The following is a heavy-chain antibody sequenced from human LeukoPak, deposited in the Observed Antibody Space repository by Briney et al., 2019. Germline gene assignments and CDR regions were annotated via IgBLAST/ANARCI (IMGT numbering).Heavy chain of an antibody. CDR1: GFTFSNNG. CDR3: AKARGDGYNDAFDM. J-gene: IGHJ3*02. V-gene: IGHV3-30*02. Sequence: PGGSLRLSCAASGFTFSNNGMHWVRQAPGKGLEWMALIRYDTNNKYYADSVKGRFTISGDNSKLYLQMNSLRDEDTAVYYCAKARGDGYNDAFDMWGPGTIVTVSS. D-gene: IGHD5-24*01. CDR2: IRYDTNNK.